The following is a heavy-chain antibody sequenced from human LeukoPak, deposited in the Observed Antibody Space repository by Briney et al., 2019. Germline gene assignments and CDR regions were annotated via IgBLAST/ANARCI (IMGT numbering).Heavy chain of an antibody. CDR1: GFTFDDYA. V-gene: IGHV3-9*01. Sequence: GGSLTLSCAASGFTFDDYAMHWLRQAPGKGLEWVSYISWNSGSIGYADYVNGRVTISRDNAKNSMYLQMNSLRAEDTALYYCAKDIGAVAATRAFDIWGQGTMVTVSS. D-gene: IGHD6-19*01. CDR3: AKDIGAVAATRAFDI. CDR2: ISWNSGSI. J-gene: IGHJ3*02.